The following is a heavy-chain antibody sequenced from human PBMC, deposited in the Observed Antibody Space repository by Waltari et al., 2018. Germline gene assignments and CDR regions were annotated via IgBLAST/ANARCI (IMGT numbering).Heavy chain of an antibody. Sequence: EVQLVESGGGLVQPGGSLRLSCAASGFTFSSYWLSWGRQAPGKGLEWVANIKQEGSEKYYVDSVKGRFTISRDNAKNSLYLQMNSLRAEDTAVYYCARRTGLYYFDYWGQGTLVTVSS. CDR1: GFTFSSYW. CDR3: ARRTGLYYFDY. CDR2: IKQEGSEK. J-gene: IGHJ4*02. V-gene: IGHV3-7*01. D-gene: IGHD3-9*01.